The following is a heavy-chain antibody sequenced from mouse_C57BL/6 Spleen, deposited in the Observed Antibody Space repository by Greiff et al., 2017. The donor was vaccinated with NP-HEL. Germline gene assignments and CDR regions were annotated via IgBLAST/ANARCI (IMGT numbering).Heavy chain of an antibody. V-gene: IGHV1-18*01. CDR2: INPNNGGT. CDR3: ARKGIYYGNLYAMDY. Sequence: DVQLVESGPELVKPGASVKIPCKASGYTFTDYNMDWVKQSHGKSLEWIGDINPNNGGTIYNQKFKGKATLTVDKSSSTAYMELRSLTSEDTAVYYCARKGIYYGNLYAMDYWGQGTSVTVSS. CDR1: GYTFTDYN. J-gene: IGHJ4*01. D-gene: IGHD2-1*01.